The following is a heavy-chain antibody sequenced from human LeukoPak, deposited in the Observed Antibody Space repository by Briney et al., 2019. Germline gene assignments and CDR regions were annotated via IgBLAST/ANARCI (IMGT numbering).Heavy chain of an antibody. Sequence: TSETLSLTCTVSRGSISYYYWSWIRQFPGKGLEWIGYIYTGGSTKYNPSLKSRVTISVDSSKNQFSLRLTSVTSADTAVYYCAKSSSWDQFDSWGQGTLVIVSS. CDR3: AKSSSWDQFDS. CDR2: IYTGGST. D-gene: IGHD6-13*01. V-gene: IGHV4-4*09. CDR1: RGSISYYY. J-gene: IGHJ4*02.